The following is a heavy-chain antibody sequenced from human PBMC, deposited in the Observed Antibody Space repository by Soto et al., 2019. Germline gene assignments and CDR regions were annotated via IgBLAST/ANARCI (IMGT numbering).Heavy chain of an antibody. CDR2: IYSGGST. D-gene: IGHD3-22*01. J-gene: IGHJ6*02. V-gene: IGHV3-66*01. CDR3: ARDAIENYYYYYGMDV. CDR1: GFTVSSNY. Sequence: PGGSLRLSCAASGFTVSSNYMSWVRQAPGKGLEWVSVIYSGGSTYYADSVKGRFTISRDNSKNTLYLQMNSLRAEDTAVYYCARDAIENYYYYYGMDVWGQGTTVTVSS.